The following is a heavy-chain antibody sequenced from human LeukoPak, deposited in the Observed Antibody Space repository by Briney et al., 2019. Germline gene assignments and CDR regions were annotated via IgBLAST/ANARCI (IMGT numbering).Heavy chain of an antibody. J-gene: IGHJ3*02. V-gene: IGHV3-11*04. Sequence: GGSLRLSCAASGFTFSDYYMSWIRQAPGKGLEWVSYISSSGSTIYYADSVKGRFTISRDNAKNSLYLQMNSLRAEDTAVYYCARDPYYDSSGYYYPDAFDIWGQGTMVTVSS. CDR2: ISSSGSTI. CDR1: GFTFSDYY. CDR3: ARDPYYDSSGYYYPDAFDI. D-gene: IGHD3-22*01.